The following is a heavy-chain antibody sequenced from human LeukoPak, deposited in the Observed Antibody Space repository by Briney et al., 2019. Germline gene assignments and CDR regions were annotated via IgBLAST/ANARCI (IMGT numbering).Heavy chain of an antibody. D-gene: IGHD1-26*01. CDR3: ARDRIVGASFDY. CDR1: GFTFNSSA. V-gene: IGHV3-23*01. J-gene: IGHJ4*02. Sequence: PGGSLRLSCPGSGFTFNSSAMTWVRQAPGKGLEWVSGISDSGGITYYADSVKGRFTISRDNSKNTLYLQMNSLRDEDTGFYYCARDRIVGASFDYWGQGSLITVSS. CDR2: ISDSGGIT.